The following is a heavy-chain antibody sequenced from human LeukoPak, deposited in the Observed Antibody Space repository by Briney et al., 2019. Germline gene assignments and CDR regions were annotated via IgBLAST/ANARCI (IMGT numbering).Heavy chain of an antibody. V-gene: IGHV4-39*01. J-gene: IGHJ5*02. Sequence: SETLSLTCAVSGGSISSSSYYWGWIRQPPGKGLEWIGSIYYSGSTYYNPSLKSRVTISVDTSKNQFSLKLSSVTAADTAVYYCARLEWLGNPYNWFDPWGQGTLVTVSS. D-gene: IGHD6-19*01. CDR1: GGSISSSSYY. CDR2: IYYSGST. CDR3: ARLEWLGNPYNWFDP.